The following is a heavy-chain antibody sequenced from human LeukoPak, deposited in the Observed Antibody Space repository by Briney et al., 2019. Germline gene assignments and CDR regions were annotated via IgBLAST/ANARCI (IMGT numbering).Heavy chain of an antibody. D-gene: IGHD1-26*01. CDR1: GFTFSSYG. Sequence: PGGSLRLSCAASGFTFSSYGMQWVRQAPGKGLEWVAVISYDGSNKYYADSVKGRFTISRDNSKNTLYLQMNSLRAEDTALYYCAEARGKLDPWGQGTLVTVSS. J-gene: IGHJ5*02. CDR2: ISYDGSNK. CDR3: AEARGKLDP. V-gene: IGHV3-30*18.